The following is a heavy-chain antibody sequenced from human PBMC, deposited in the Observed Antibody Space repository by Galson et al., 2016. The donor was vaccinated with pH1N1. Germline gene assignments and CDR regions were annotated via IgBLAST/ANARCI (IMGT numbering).Heavy chain of an antibody. D-gene: IGHD4-17*01. J-gene: IGHJ4*02. Sequence: TLSLTCTVSSGSISTYYWSWIRQPPGKALEWLALIYWDDDKRYSPSLKSRLTITKDTSKNQVVLTMTNMDPVGTATYYCARSDYGDYVGGLHYWGQGTLVTVSS. CDR1: SGSISTYYW. CDR3: ARSDYGDYVGGLHY. V-gene: IGHV2-5*08. CDR2: IYWDDDK.